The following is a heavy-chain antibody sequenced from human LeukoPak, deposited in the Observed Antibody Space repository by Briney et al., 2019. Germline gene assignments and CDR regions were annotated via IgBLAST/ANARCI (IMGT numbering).Heavy chain of an antibody. D-gene: IGHD3-22*01. J-gene: IGHJ4*02. V-gene: IGHV3-7*01. Sequence: GGSLRLSCAASGFTFSSYWMSWVRQAPGKGLEWVANIKQDGSEKYYVDSVKGRFTISRDNAKNSLYLQMDSLRAEDTAVYYCARDPDYDSSGYPDGWGQGTLVTVSS. CDR2: IKQDGSEK. CDR3: ARDPDYDSSGYPDG. CDR1: GFTFSSYW.